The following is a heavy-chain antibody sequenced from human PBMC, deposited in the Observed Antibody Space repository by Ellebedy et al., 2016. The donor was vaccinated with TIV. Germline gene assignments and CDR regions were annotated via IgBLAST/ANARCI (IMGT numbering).Heavy chain of an antibody. CDR2: ISSSSSTI. V-gene: IGHV3-48*01. J-gene: IGHJ4*02. CDR1: GFTFSSYS. CDR3: ARENDRYYDILTGLRAALHRFDY. D-gene: IGHD3-9*01. Sequence: PGGSLRLSCAASGFTFSSYSMNWVRQAPGKGLEWVSYISSSSSTIYYADSVKGRFTISRDNAKNSLYLQMNSLRAEDTAVYYCARENDRYYDILTGLRAALHRFDYWGQGTLVTVSS.